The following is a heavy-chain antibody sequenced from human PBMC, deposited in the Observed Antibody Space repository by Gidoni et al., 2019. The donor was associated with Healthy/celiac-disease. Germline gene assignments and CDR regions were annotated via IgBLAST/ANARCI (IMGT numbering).Heavy chain of an antibody. Sequence: QVQLVQSGAEVKKPGSSVKVSCKASGGTFSSYAISWVRQAPGQGLEWMGGIIPIFGTANYAQKFQGRVTITADESTSTAYMELSSLRSEETAVYYCAREDCSGGSCYSGPLYWGQGTLVTVSS. V-gene: IGHV1-69*01. D-gene: IGHD2-15*01. CDR2: IIPIFGTA. CDR3: AREDCSGGSCYSGPLY. J-gene: IGHJ4*02. CDR1: GGTFSSYA.